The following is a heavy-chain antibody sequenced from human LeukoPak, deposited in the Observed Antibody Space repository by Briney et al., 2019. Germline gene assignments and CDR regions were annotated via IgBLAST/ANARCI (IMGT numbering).Heavy chain of an antibody. CDR3: ARVGSSGAFDI. J-gene: IGHJ3*02. V-gene: IGHV4-59*01. CDR2: IYYSGST. D-gene: IGHD6-13*01. CDR1: GGSISSYY. Sequence: PSETLCLTCTVSGGSISSYYWSWIRQPPGKGLEWIGYIYYSGSTNYNPSLKSRVTISVDTSKNQSSLKLSSVTAADTAVYYCARVGSSGAFDIWGQGTMVTASS.